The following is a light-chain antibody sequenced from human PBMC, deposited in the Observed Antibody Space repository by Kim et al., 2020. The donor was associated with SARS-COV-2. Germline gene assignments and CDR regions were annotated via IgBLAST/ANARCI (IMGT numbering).Light chain of an antibody. CDR1: KF. CDR2: QDN. CDR3: QAWDSSTGTVI. V-gene: IGLV3-1*01. J-gene: IGLJ2*01. Sequence: KFTFWYHHRPGRSPALVVWQDNKRPSGIPERFSGSISGNTATLTISGTQAMDEADYYCQAWDSSTGTVIFGGGTRLTVL.